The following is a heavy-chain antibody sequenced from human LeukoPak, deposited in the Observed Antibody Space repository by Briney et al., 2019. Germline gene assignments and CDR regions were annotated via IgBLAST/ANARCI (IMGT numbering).Heavy chain of an antibody. Sequence: SETLSLTCPVSGGSISSYYWSWIRQPPGKGLGWIGEINHSGSTNYNPSLKSRVTISVDTSKNQFSLKLSSVTAADTAVYYCARTGVRRAPLKYSSGWTNWFDPWGQGTLVTVSS. V-gene: IGHV4-34*01. CDR1: GGSISSYY. J-gene: IGHJ5*02. CDR2: INHSGST. D-gene: IGHD6-19*01. CDR3: ARTGVRRAPLKYSSGWTNWFDP.